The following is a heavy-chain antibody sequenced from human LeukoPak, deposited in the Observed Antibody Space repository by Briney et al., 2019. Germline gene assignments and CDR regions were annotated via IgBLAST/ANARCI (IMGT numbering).Heavy chain of an antibody. V-gene: IGHV3-7*01. Sequence: GGFLRLSCAASGFTFSSYWMSWVRQAPGKGLERMASIKQDASETRYVDSVKGRFTILRDNTETSLSLHMNSLRAEDTAVYYCARYGLGDTFDIWGHGTVVTVSS. CDR3: ARYGLGDTFDI. J-gene: IGHJ3*02. CDR1: GFTFSSYW. CDR2: IKQDASET. D-gene: IGHD4-17*01.